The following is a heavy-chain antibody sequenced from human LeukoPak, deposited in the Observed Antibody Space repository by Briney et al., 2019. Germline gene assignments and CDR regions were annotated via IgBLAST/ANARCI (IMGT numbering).Heavy chain of an antibody. CDR1: GFTFGDYA. V-gene: IGHV3-23*01. Sequence: GGSLRLSCTASGFTFGDYAMSWVRQAPGKGPEWVSAISETGGRTYYEDSVKGRFTISRDNPKNTLYLQMNSLRAEDTAVYYCAKDITTYYDILTGYSEEYYFDYWGQGTLVTVSS. J-gene: IGHJ4*02. CDR2: ISETGGRT. D-gene: IGHD3-9*01. CDR3: AKDITTYYDILTGYSEEYYFDY.